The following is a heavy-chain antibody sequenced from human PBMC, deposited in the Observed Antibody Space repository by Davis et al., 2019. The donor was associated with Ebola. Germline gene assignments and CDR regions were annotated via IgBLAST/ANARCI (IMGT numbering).Heavy chain of an antibody. CDR3: ARHIFRGVVAARFDY. Sequence: SETLSLTCTVSGGSISSYYWGWIRQPPGKGLEWIGSIYYSGSTYYNPSLKSRVTISVDTSKNQFSLKLSSVTAADTAVYYCARHIFRGVVAARFDYWGQGTLVTVSS. CDR1: GGSISSYY. D-gene: IGHD2-15*01. CDR2: IYYSGST. J-gene: IGHJ4*02. V-gene: IGHV4-39*01.